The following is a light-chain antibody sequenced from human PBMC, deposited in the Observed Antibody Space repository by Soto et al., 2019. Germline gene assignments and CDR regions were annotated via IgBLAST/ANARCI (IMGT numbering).Light chain of an antibody. J-gene: IGKJ1*01. Sequence: DIQMTQSPSSLSESAGDRVTITCRASQGISTYLNWYQQKPGKAPKPLIYAASSLQSGVPSRFSGSGSGTDFTLTISSLQPEDFATYYCQQANSFPWTFGQGTKVDIK. V-gene: IGKV1-12*01. CDR2: AAS. CDR3: QQANSFPWT. CDR1: QGISTY.